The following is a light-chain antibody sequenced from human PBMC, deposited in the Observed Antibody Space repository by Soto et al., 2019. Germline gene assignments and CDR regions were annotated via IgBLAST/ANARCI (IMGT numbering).Light chain of an antibody. CDR3: QQYGSSPPM. V-gene: IGKV3-20*01. CDR2: GAS. CDR1: QSVNSNY. Sequence: EIVLTQSPGTLSLSPGERATLSCRASQSVNSNYLAWYRRKPGQAPSLLIYGASTRATGIPGRFSGSGPGTDFTLTITRLEPEDFAVYYCQQYGSSPPMLGQGTKVDIK. J-gene: IGKJ1*01.